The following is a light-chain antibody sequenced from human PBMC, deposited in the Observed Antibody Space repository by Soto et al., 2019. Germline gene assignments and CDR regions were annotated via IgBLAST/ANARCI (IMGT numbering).Light chain of an antibody. CDR1: SSDVGVYNY. CDR3: CSYAGSYTFV. CDR2: DVT. Sequence: QSVLTQPRSVSGSPGQSVTISCTGTSSDVGVYNYVSWYQQHPGKAPKLMIYDVTKRPSGVPDRFSGSKSANTASLTISGLQAEDVADYYCCSYAGSYTFVFGTGTKVTVL. J-gene: IGLJ1*01. V-gene: IGLV2-11*01.